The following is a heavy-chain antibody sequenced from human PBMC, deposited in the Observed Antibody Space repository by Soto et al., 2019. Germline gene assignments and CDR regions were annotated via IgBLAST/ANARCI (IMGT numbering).Heavy chain of an antibody. CDR3: TRRSKGYCSGGSCYSDGLGV. Sequence: LRLSCAASGFDFSGSALHWVRQASGKGLEWVGRIRSKANSYATAYAASVKGRFTISRDDSKNTAYLQMNSLKTEDTAMYYCTRRSKGYCSGGSCYSDGLGVWGPGTTVTVSS. D-gene: IGHD2-15*01. J-gene: IGHJ6*02. CDR1: GFDFSGSA. V-gene: IGHV3-73*01. CDR2: IRSKANSYAT.